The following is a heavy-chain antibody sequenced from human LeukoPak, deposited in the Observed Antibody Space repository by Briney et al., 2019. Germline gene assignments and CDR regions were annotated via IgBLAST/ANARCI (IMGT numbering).Heavy chain of an antibody. CDR1: GGTFSSYA. Sequence: PLKVSCKASGGTFSSYAISCVRQAPGPGLEWMGGIIPIFGTANYAPKFQGRVTITADESTSTAYMELSSLRSEDTAVYCGARGRCSGGSCYFDYWGQGTLVTVSS. J-gene: IGHJ4*02. CDR2: IIPIFGTA. CDR3: ARGRCSGGSCYFDY. V-gene: IGHV1-69*01. D-gene: IGHD2-15*01.